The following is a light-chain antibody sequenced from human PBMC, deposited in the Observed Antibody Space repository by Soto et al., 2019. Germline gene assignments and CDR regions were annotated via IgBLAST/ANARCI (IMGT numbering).Light chain of an antibody. V-gene: IGKV3-11*01. CDR2: DAS. CDR1: ESVSNS. J-gene: IGKJ5*01. CDR3: QQCIKWPPIT. Sequence: EIVLTQSPATLSLSPGVRATLYCRASESVSNSLVWYQQKPGQAPRLLLSDASTRAPGIPARFSGSGSGTDFTLTISSLEPEDFAVYYCQQCIKWPPITFGQGTRLEIK.